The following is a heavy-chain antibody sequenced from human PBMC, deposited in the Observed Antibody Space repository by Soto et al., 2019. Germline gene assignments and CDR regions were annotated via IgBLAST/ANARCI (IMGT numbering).Heavy chain of an antibody. V-gene: IGHV1-69*13. CDR1: GGTFSSYT. J-gene: IGHJ6*02. D-gene: IGHD6-6*01. Sequence: SVKVSCKASGGTFSSYTISWVRQAPGQGLEWMGRIIPIFGTANYNQKFQGRVTITADESASTAYMELSSLRSEDTAVYYCARNEYSTTFYYYGIDVWGQGTTVTVSS. CDR3: ARNEYSTTFYYYGIDV. CDR2: IIPIFGTA.